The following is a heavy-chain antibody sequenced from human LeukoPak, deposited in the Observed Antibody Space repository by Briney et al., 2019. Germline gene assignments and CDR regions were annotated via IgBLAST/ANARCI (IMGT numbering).Heavy chain of an antibody. CDR1: GDSISSHY. Sequence: PSETLSLTCTVSGDSISSHYWSWIPQPAGKALEWIVRIYTSGSTNYNPSLKSRVTISVDKSKNQFSLKLSSVTAADTAVYYCARDLGAAAGPYYYTDVWGKGTTVTVSS. CDR3: ARDLGAAAGPYYYTDV. V-gene: IGHV4-4*07. J-gene: IGHJ6*03. CDR2: IYTSGST. D-gene: IGHD6-13*01.